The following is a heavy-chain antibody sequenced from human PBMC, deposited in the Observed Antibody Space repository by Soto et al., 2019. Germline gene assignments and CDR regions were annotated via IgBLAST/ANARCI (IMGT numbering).Heavy chain of an antibody. Sequence: GASVKVSCKASGGTFSSYAISWVRQAPGQGLEWMGGIVPIFGTANYAQKFQGRVTITADESTSTAYMELSSLRSEDTAVYYCARDHQQWLARNYFDYWGQGTLVTVSS. CDR3: ARDHQQWLARNYFDY. CDR1: GGTFSSYA. J-gene: IGHJ4*02. V-gene: IGHV1-69*13. D-gene: IGHD6-19*01. CDR2: IVPIFGTA.